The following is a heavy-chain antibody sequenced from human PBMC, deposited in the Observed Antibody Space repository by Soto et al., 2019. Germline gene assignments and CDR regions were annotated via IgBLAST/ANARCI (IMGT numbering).Heavy chain of an antibody. CDR1: GYTFTSYG. V-gene: IGHV1-18*01. J-gene: IGHJ6*02. CDR3: ARDVNPQAVWWELPSSCYYYYGMDV. D-gene: IGHD1-26*01. CDR2: ISAYNGNT. Sequence: ASAKVSCKASGYTFTSYGISWVRQAPGQGLEWMGWISAYNGNTNYAQKLQGRVTMTTDTSTSTAYMELRSLRSDDTAVYYCARDVNPQAVWWELPSSCYYYYGMDVWGQGTTVTVSS.